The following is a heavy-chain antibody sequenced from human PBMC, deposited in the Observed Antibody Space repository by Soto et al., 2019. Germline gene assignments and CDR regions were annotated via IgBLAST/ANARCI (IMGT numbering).Heavy chain of an antibody. CDR1: GGTFSSYA. CDR2: IIPIFGTA. CDR3: ARLTLGYCSGGSCPVDY. V-gene: IGHV1-69*01. J-gene: IGHJ4*02. Sequence: QVQLVQSGAEVKKPGSSVKVSCKASGGTFSSYAISWVRQAPGQGLEWMGGIIPIFGTANYAQKFQGRVTITADESTSTAYMELSSLTSEDTAVYYCARLTLGYCSGGSCPVDYWGQGTLVTVSS. D-gene: IGHD2-15*01.